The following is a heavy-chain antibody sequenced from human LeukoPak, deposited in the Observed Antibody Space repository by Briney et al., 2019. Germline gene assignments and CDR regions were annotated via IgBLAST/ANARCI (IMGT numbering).Heavy chain of an antibody. D-gene: IGHD3-22*01. CDR2: ISGSGGST. J-gene: IGHJ3*02. V-gene: IGHV3-23*01. Sequence: PGGSLRLSCAASGFTFSSYAMSWVRQAPGKGLEWVSTISGSGGSTYYADSVKGRFTISRHNSKNTLYLQMNSLRAEDTAVYYCAREAGDYYDSRGSHAFDIWGQGTMVTVSS. CDR3: AREAGDYYDSRGSHAFDI. CDR1: GFTFSSYA.